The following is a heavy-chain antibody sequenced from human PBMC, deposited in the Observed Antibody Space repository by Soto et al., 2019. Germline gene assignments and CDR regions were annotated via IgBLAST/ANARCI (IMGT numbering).Heavy chain of an antibody. D-gene: IGHD3-22*01. J-gene: IGHJ4*02. CDR2: IHHTEST. Sequence: QVQLQESGPGLVKSSETLSLTCAVSGGSISSENWWNWVRQPPGKGVEWLGEIHHTESTNYNPSLQSRVTISVDKSRELFSLRLSSVTAADTAVYYCARRMRAGRYYDAGDYWGQGLLVTVTS. CDR3: ARRMRAGRYYDAGDY. V-gene: IGHV4-4*02. CDR1: GGSISSENW.